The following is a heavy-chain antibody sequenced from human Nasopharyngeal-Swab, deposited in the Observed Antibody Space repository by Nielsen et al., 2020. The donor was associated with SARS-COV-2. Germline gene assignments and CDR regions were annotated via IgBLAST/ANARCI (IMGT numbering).Heavy chain of an antibody. J-gene: IGHJ4*02. Sequence: GESLKISCAASGFTFGSYSMNWVRQAPGKGLEWVSYISSSSSTIYYADSVKGRFTISRDNAKNSLYLQMNSLRAEDTAVYCCARDGGYSYGPSPAFDYWGQGTLVTVPS. D-gene: IGHD5-18*01. CDR1: GFTFGSYS. CDR3: ARDGGYSYGPSPAFDY. V-gene: IGHV3-48*04. CDR2: ISSSSSTI.